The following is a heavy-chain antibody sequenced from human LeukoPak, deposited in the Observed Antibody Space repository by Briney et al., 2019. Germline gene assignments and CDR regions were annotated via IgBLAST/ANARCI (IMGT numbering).Heavy chain of an antibody. D-gene: IGHD1-1*01. CDR2: ISYDGSNK. CDR3: ARDQAGTPLYYFDY. CDR1: GFTFSSYA. J-gene: IGHJ4*02. Sequence: GRSLRLSCAASGFTFSSYAMHWVRQAPGKGLEWVAVISYDGSNKYYADSVKGRFIISRDNSKNTLYLQMNSLRAEDTAVYYCARDQAGTPLYYFDYWGQGTLVTVSS. V-gene: IGHV3-30-3*01.